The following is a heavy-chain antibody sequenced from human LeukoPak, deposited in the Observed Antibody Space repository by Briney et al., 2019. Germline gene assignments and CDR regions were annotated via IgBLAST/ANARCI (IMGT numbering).Heavy chain of an antibody. V-gene: IGHV3-7*01. CDR2: IKPDGSDK. D-gene: IGHD6-19*01. Sequence: GGSLRLSCNASGFAFTTKWMSWVRQAPGKGLEWVGYIKPDGSDKYYVDSVRGRFTISRDNGKNSLYLQMNSLRTEDTAVYYCYGAVAGDDSDSWGQGTLVTVSS. CDR1: GFAFTTKW. CDR3: YGAVAGDDSDS. J-gene: IGHJ4*02.